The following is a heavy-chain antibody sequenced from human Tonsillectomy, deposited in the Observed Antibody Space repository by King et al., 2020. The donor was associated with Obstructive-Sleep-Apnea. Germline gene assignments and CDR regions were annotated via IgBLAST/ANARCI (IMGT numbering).Heavy chain of an antibody. Sequence: QLQESGSGLVKPSQTLSLTCAVSGGSISSGVYSWSWIRQPPGKGLEWIGYIYLSGSTYYNPSLKSRVTVSVDRSKNQFSLKLSSVTAADTAVYYCAREYCSGDSCYPNWFDPWGQGTLVTVSS. CDR3: AREYCSGDSCYPNWFDP. CDR1: GGSISSGVYS. D-gene: IGHD2-15*01. V-gene: IGHV4-30-2*01. CDR2: IYLSGST. J-gene: IGHJ5*02.